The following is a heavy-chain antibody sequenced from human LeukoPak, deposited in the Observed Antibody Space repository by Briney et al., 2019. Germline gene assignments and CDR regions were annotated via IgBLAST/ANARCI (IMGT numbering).Heavy chain of an antibody. J-gene: IGHJ4*02. CDR2: ISGSGGST. D-gene: IGHD3-3*01. CDR1: GFTFSSYA. Sequence: GGSLRLSRAASGFTFSSYAMSWVRQAPGKGLEWVSAISGSGGSTYYADSVKGRFTISRDNSKNTLYLQMNSLRAEDTAVYYCAKPITIFENDGVDYWGQGTLVTVSS. V-gene: IGHV3-23*01. CDR3: AKPITIFENDGVDY.